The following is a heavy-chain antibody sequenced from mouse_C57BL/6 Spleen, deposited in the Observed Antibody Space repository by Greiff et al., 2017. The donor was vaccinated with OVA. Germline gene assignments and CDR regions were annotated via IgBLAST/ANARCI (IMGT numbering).Heavy chain of an antibody. CDR2: IYPGDGDT. Sequence: VQLQQSGAELVKPGASVKISCKASGYAFSSYWMNWVKQRPGKGLEWIGQIYPGDGDTNYNGKFKGKATLTADKSSSTAYMQLSSLTSEDSAVYFCAKGGTYYGNYVGYFDVWGTGTTVTVSS. CDR3: AKGGTYYGNYVGYFDV. D-gene: IGHD2-1*01. J-gene: IGHJ1*03. V-gene: IGHV1-80*01. CDR1: GYAFSSYW.